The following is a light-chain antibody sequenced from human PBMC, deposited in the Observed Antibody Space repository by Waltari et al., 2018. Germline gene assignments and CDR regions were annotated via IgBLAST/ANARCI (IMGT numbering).Light chain of an antibody. Sequence: EVVMTQSPDTLSVSPGERVTLSCRASQSVSTNLAWYQQKRGQAPRLLIYGASARATGIPGRISGSGSGTEFTLSISSLQSEDSALYYCQQYSNWPYTFGQGTKLEIK. CDR3: QQYSNWPYT. CDR1: QSVSTN. J-gene: IGKJ2*01. V-gene: IGKV3-15*01. CDR2: GAS.